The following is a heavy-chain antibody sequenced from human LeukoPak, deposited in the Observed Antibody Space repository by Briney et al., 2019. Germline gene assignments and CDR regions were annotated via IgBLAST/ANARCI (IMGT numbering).Heavy chain of an antibody. CDR1: GYTFTSYG. V-gene: IGHV1-18*01. J-gene: IGHJ2*01. D-gene: IGHD1-26*01. CDR3: ARERESAIALDWYFDL. Sequence: ASVTVSCKASGYTFTSYGISWVRQAPGQGLEWMGWISAYNGNTNYAQKLQGRVTMTTDTSTTTAYMELRSLRSDDTAVYYCARERESAIALDWYFDLWGRGTLVTVSS. CDR2: ISAYNGNT.